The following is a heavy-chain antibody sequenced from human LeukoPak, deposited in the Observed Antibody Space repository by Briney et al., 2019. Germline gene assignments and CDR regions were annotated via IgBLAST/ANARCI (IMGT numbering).Heavy chain of an antibody. CDR3: ASADSSGSDY. D-gene: IGHD3-22*01. CDR1: GGSISSGGYY. CDR2: IYHSGST. Sequence: SETLSLTCTVSGGSISSGGYYWSWIRQPPGKGLEWIGYIYHSGSTYYNPSLKSRVTISVDRSKNQFSLKLSSVTAADTAVYYCASADSSGSDYWGQGTLVTVSS. V-gene: IGHV4-30-2*01. J-gene: IGHJ4*02.